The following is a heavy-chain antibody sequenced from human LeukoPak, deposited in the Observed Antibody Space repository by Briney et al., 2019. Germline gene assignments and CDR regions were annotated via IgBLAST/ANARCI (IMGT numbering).Heavy chain of an antibody. J-gene: IGHJ4*02. CDR3: ARGIMGTYYDFWSGPPGIDY. CDR1: GYTFTGNN. D-gene: IGHD3-3*01. Sequence: ASVKVSCKTSGYTFTGNNLHWVRQAPGQGLEWMGWINPNSGSTNFAQNFQGRVTMTRNTSVSTAYMELSSLRSEDTAVYYCARGIMGTYYDFWSGPPGIDYWGQGTLVTVSS. CDR2: INPNSGST. V-gene: IGHV1-2*02.